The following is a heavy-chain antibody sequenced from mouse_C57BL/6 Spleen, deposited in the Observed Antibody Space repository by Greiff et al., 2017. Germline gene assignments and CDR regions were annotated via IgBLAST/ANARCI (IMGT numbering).Heavy chain of an antibody. D-gene: IGHD2-4*01. CDR2: IRLKSDNYAT. J-gene: IGHJ4*01. CDR3: TEFYYDFYYAMDY. V-gene: IGHV6-3*01. Sequence: EVQLQESGGGLVQPGGSMKLSCVASGFTFSNYWMNWVRQSPEKGLEWVAQIRLKSDNYATHYAESVKGRFTISRDDSKSSVYLQMNNLRAEDTGIYYCTEFYYDFYYAMDYWGQGTSVTVSS. CDR1: GFTFSNYW.